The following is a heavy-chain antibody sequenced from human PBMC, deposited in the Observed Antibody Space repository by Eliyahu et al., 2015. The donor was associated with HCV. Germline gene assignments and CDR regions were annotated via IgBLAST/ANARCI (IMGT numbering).Heavy chain of an antibody. CDR3: TRDRKRQWPPYYYGMDV. CDR2: IYSGGTT. D-gene: IGHD6-19*01. Sequence: EVQLVESXGGLIQPGXSLRLXCAASGFTVSXNYMMWVRQAPGKGLEWVSXIYSGGTTDYADSVKGRFTISRDNSKNTLYLQMNSLRVEDTAVYYCTRDRKRQWPPYYYGMDVWGPGTTVIVSS. J-gene: IGHJ6*02. CDR1: GFTVSXNY. V-gene: IGHV3-53*01.